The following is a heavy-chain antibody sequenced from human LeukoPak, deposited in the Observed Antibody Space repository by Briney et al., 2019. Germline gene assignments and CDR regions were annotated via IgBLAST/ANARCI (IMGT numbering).Heavy chain of an antibody. CDR2: IYSGGDT. Sequence: AGGSLRLSCAASGFTVSGNYMSWVRQAPGKGLECVAVIYSGGDTYYVDSVKGRFTISRDKSKNTLYLQMNSLRAEDTAVYYCAKSKWLLPFDYWGQGTLVTVSS. CDR1: GFTVSGNY. CDR3: AKSKWLLPFDY. J-gene: IGHJ4*02. V-gene: IGHV3-53*05. D-gene: IGHD3-22*01.